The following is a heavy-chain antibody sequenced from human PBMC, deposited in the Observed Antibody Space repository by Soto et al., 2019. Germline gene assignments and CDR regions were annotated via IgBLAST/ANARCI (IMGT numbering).Heavy chain of an antibody. D-gene: IGHD2-15*01. CDR1: GGSISSYY. CDR3: AREEYCSGGSCHTFYFDY. V-gene: IGHV4-59*01. J-gene: IGHJ4*02. Sequence: SETLSLTCTVSGGSISSYYWTWIRQPPGKGLEWIGYIYYSGSTNYNPSLKSRVTMSVDRSMNQFSLRLSSVTAADTAVYYCAREEYCSGGSCHTFYFDYWGQGALVT. CDR2: IYYSGST.